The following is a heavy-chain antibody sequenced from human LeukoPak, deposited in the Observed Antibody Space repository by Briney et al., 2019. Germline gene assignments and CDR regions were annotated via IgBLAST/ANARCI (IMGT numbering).Heavy chain of an antibody. J-gene: IGHJ4*02. V-gene: IGHV1-2*02. D-gene: IGHD6-6*01. CDR2: INPNSGGT. CDR1: GYTFTAYY. CDR3: ARDSIAARQLSY. Sequence: ASVKVSCKASGYTFTAYYMHWVRQAPGRGLEWMGWINPNSGGTKYAQKFQGRVTMTRDTSIGTVYMELSRLRSDDTAVYYCARDSIAARQLSYWGQGTLVTVSS.